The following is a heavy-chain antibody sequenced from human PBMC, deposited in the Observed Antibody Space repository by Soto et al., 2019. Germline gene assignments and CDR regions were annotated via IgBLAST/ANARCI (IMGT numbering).Heavy chain of an antibody. CDR1: GFTFSSYW. D-gene: IGHD1-1*01. J-gene: IGHJ4*02. CDR2: INSDGSTT. CDR3: AKDLGRNNWGG. Sequence: EVQLVESGGGLVQPGGSLRLSCAASGFTFSSYWMHWVRQAPGKGLVWVSRINSDGSTTNYVDSVNGRFTISRDNAKNTLYLLMNSLRAEDTAVYYCAKDLGRNNWGGWGQGTLVTVSS. V-gene: IGHV3-74*01.